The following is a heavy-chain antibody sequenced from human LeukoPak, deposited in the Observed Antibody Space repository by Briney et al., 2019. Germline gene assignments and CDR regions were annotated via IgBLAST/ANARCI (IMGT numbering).Heavy chain of an antibody. D-gene: IGHD5-12*01. Sequence: GGSLRLSCAASGFTFSSYWMHWVRQAPGKGLVWVSRINGDGSSTSYADSVKGRFTISRDNAKNTLYLQMNSLRAEDTAVYYCARGSSGYDPFDYWGQGTLVTVSS. CDR1: GFTFSSYW. CDR3: ARGSSGYDPFDY. J-gene: IGHJ4*02. V-gene: IGHV3-74*01. CDR2: INGDGSST.